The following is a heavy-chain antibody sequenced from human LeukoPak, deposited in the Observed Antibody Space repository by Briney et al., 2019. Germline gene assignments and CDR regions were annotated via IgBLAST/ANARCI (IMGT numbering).Heavy chain of an antibody. Sequence: PGRSPRPSCAASGFTFNTYSTNSVRQAPRGGVWWGSYITSSSNAIYYADSVKGRFTVSKDNAKNSLYLQRSSLRDEDTAVYYCARNSVGAAKFDYWGQGTLVTVSS. CDR1: GFTFNTYS. CDR3: ARNSVGAAKFDY. CDR2: ITSSSNAI. V-gene: IGHV3-48*02. J-gene: IGHJ4*02. D-gene: IGHD1-26*01.